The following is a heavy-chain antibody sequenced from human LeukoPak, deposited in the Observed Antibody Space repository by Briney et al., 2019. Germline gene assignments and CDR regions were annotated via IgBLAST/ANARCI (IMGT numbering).Heavy chain of an antibody. Sequence: ASVKVSCKASGYTFTSYAMHWVRQAPGQRLEWVGWINAGNGNTKYSQKFQGRVTITRDTSASTAYMELSSLRSEDTAVYYCARGDCSGGSCYFNRDYYYGMDVWGKGTTVTVSS. V-gene: IGHV1-3*01. J-gene: IGHJ6*04. CDR1: GYTFTSYA. CDR3: ARGDCSGGSCYFNRDYYYGMDV. D-gene: IGHD2-15*01. CDR2: INAGNGNT.